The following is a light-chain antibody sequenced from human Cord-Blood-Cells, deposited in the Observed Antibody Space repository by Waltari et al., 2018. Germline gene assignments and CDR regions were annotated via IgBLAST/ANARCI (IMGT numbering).Light chain of an antibody. V-gene: IGKV1-27*01. CDR1: QGISNY. CDR3: QKYNSAPRT. J-gene: IGKJ4*01. CDR2: AAS. Sequence: DIQMTQSPSSLPASVGDRVTINCRARQGISNYVPWYQQKPGKVPKLLIYAASTLQSGVPSRFSGSGSGTDFTLTISSLQPEDVATYYCQKYNSAPRTFGGGTKVEIK.